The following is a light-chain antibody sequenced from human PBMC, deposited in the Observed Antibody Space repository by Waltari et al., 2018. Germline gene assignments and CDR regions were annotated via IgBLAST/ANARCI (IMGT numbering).Light chain of an antibody. Sequence: DIVMTQSPDSLAVSLGERATINCKSSPSVLFSSNNKNYLSWYQQKPGQPPKLLIYWASTRESGVPDRFSGSGSGTEFTLTISSLQAEDVAVYYCQQYYDVPYTFGQGTKLEI. V-gene: IGKV4-1*01. J-gene: IGKJ2*01. CDR3: QQYYDVPYT. CDR1: PSVLFSSNNKNY. CDR2: WAS.